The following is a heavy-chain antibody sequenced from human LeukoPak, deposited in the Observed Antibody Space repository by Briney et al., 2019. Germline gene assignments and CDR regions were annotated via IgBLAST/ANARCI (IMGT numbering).Heavy chain of an antibody. J-gene: IGHJ5*02. CDR1: GGSISSYY. D-gene: IGHD3-3*01. V-gene: IGHV4-4*07. CDR3: ARDTQQDFWSGYYTWFDP. Sequence: SETLSLTCPVSGGSISSYYRSWIRQPDGKGLEWIGRIYTSGSTNFNPSLKSRVTISVDTSKSHFCLKLSYVTAEDTAVYYCARDTQQDFWSGYYTWFDPWGQGTLVSVSS. CDR2: IYTSGST.